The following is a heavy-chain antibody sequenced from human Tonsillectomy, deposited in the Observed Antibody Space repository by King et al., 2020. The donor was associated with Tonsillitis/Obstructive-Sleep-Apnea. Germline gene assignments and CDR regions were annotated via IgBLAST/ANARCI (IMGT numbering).Heavy chain of an antibody. Sequence: QLVQSGGGLVKPGGSLRLSCAASGFTFSSYSMNWVRQAPGKGLEWVSSISSSSSYIYYADSVKGRFTISRDNAKNSLYLQMNSLRAEDTAVYYCARGPPIAAHYYYGMDVWGQGTTVTVSS. V-gene: IGHV3-21*01. CDR3: ARGPPIAAHYYYGMDV. CDR1: GFTFSSYS. D-gene: IGHD6-13*01. J-gene: IGHJ6*02. CDR2: ISSSSSYI.